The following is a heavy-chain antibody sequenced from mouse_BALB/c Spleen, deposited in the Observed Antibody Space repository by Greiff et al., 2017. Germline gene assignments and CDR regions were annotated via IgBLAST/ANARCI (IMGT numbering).Heavy chain of an antibody. CDR3: ATGYGSSYWFAY. J-gene: IGHJ3*01. Sequence: EVKLMESGGGLVQPGGSLKLSCVASGFTFSSYTMSWVRQTPEKRLEWVAYISNGGGSTYYPDTVKGRFTISRDNAKNTLYLQMSSLKSEDTAMYYCATGYGSSYWFAYWGQGTLVTVSA. CDR2: ISNGGGST. V-gene: IGHV5-12-2*01. D-gene: IGHD1-1*01. CDR1: GFTFSSYT.